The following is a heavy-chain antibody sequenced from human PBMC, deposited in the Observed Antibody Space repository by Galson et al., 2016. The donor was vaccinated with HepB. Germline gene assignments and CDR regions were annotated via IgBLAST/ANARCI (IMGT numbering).Heavy chain of an antibody. V-gene: IGHV1-18*04. D-gene: IGHD5/OR15-5a*01. J-gene: IGHJ6*02. CDR1: GYTFTSYG. CDR3: ARNLVIVSTIRGDYYYYGMYV. CDR2: ISAYNGNT. Sequence: SVKVSCKASGYTFTSYGISWVRQAPGQGLEWMGWISAYNGNTHYAQKLQGRVTMTTDTSPSKVYMEMRSLRSDDTAVYYCARNLVIVSTIRGDYYYYGMYVWGQGTTVTVSS.